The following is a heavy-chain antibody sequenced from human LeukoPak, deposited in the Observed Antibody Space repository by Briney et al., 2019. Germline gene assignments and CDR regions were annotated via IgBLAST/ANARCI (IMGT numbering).Heavy chain of an antibody. J-gene: IGHJ4*02. CDR1: GFTFSSYW. CDR2: TKKDGSEK. D-gene: IGHD3-22*01. V-gene: IGHV3-7*01. Sequence: PGGSLRLSCAASGFTFSSYWMSWVRQAPGKGLEWVANTKKDGSEKEYVDSVKGRFTISRDNAKNSLYLQMNSLRVEDTAVYYCVRVDTSGYYYELSFDYWGQGNLVTVSP. CDR3: VRVDTSGYYYELSFDY.